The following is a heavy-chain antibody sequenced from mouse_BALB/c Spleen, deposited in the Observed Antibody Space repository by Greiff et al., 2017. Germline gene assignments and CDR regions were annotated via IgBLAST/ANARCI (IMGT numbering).Heavy chain of an antibody. V-gene: IGHV1S81*02. D-gene: IGHD2-4*01. J-gene: IGHJ2*01. CDR1: GYTFTSYY. CDR2: INPSNGGT. CDR3: TRGRIYYDYDANYFDY. Sequence: QVQLKESGAELVKPGASVKLSCKASGYTFTSYYMYWVKQRPGQGLEWIGEINPSNGGTNFNEKFKSKATLTVDKSSSTAYMQLSSLTSEDSAVYYCTRGRIYYDYDANYFDYWGQGTTLTVSS.